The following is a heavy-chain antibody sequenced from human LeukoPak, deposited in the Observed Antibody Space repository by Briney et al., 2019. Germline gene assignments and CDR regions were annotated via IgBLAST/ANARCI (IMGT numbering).Heavy chain of an antibody. CDR3: ARPRYYGSGSYYNADPRFDY. Sequence: ASVKVSCKASGYTFTGYYMHWVRQAPGQGLEWMGWINPNSGGTNYAQKFQGRVTVTRDTSISTAYMELSRLRSDDTAVYYCARPRYYGSGSYYNADPRFDYWGQGTLVTVSS. J-gene: IGHJ4*02. CDR1: GYTFTGYY. V-gene: IGHV1-2*02. D-gene: IGHD3-10*01. CDR2: INPNSGGT.